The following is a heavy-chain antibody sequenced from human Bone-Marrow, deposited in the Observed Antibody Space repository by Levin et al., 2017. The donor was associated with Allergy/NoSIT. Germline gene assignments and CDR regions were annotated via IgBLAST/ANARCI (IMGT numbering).Heavy chain of an antibody. CDR2: VSYDGSVE. Sequence: GGSLRLSCAASGFTFTDYGMHWVRQAPGKGLEWVAIVSYDGSVETYADSVEGRFTISRDNSNNILYLEMNSLRPEDTAVYFCSKDLGHAEYGQAFHVWGQGTLVTVSS. D-gene: IGHD4-17*01. J-gene: IGHJ3*01. CDR3: SKDLGHAEYGQAFHV. CDR1: GFTFTDYG. V-gene: IGHV3-30*18.